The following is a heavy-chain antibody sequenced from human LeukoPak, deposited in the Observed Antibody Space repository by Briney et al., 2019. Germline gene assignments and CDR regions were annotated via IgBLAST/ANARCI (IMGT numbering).Heavy chain of an antibody. J-gene: IGHJ6*02. CDR1: GFTVSSKY. V-gene: IGHV3-66*01. CDR2: IYSGGST. Sequence: GGSLRLSCAASGFTVSSKYMSWVRQAPGKGLEWVSVIYSGGSTYYADSVKGRFTISRDNSKNTLYLQMNSLRAEDTAVYYCARDLLSTGTPCGYYGMDVWGQGTTVTVSS. CDR3: ARDLLSTGTPCGYYGMDV. D-gene: IGHD3-10*01.